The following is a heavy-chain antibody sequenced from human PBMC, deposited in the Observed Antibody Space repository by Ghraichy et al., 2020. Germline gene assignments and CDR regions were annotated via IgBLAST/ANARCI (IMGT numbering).Heavy chain of an antibody. CDR1: GGSFSGYY. Sequence: SETLSLTCAVYGGSFSGYYWSWIRQPPGKGLEWIGEINHSGSTNYNPSLKSRVTISVDTSKNQFSLKLSSVTAADTAVYYCARGRDGYNYWGQGTLVTVSS. J-gene: IGHJ4*02. V-gene: IGHV4-34*01. CDR3: ARGRDGYNY. CDR2: INHSGST. D-gene: IGHD5-24*01.